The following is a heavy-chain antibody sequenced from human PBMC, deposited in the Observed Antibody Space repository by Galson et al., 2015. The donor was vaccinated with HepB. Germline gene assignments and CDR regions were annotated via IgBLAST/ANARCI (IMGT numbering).Heavy chain of an antibody. J-gene: IGHJ4*02. V-gene: IGHV3-21*01. Sequence: SLRLSCAASGFTFSSYSMNWVRQAPGKGLEWVSSISSSSSYIYYADSVKGRFTISRDNARNSLYLQMNSLRAEDTAVYYCARGVVGATFDYWGQGTLVTVSS. CDR1: GFTFSSYS. D-gene: IGHD1-26*01. CDR2: ISSSSSYI. CDR3: ARGVVGATFDY.